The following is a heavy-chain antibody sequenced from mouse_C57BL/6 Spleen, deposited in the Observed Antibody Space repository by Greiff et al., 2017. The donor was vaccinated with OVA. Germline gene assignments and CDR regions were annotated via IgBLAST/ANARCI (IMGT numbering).Heavy chain of an antibody. CDR2: IYPRSGNT. J-gene: IGHJ4*01. D-gene: IGHD1-1*01. CDR1: GYTFTSYG. Sequence: QVHVKQSGAELARPGASVKLSCKASGYTFTSYGISWVKQRTGQGLEWIGEIYPRSGNTYYNEKFKGKATLTADKSSSTAYMELRSLTSEDSAVYFCATAPVDYAMDYWGQGTSVTVSS. CDR3: ATAPVDYAMDY. V-gene: IGHV1-81*01.